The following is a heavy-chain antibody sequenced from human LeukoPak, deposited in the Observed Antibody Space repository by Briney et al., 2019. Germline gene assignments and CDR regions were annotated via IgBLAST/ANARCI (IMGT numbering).Heavy chain of an antibody. J-gene: IGHJ4*02. CDR3: ARVLGGLAFRTFDY. V-gene: IGHV1-46*01. CDR1: GYTFTRHY. D-gene: IGHD3-16*01. Sequence: ASVTVSYTASGYTFTRHYMHWVRQAPGQGLEWMGIINPSVGSTIYAQKFQGRVTMTRDTSTSTVYMELSSLRSEDTAVYYCARVLGGLAFRTFDYWGQGTLVTVSS. CDR2: INPSVGST.